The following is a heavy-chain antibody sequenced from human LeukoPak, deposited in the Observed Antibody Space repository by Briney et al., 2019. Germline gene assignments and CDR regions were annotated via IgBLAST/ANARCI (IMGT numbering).Heavy chain of an antibody. D-gene: IGHD6-13*01. CDR2: ISAYNGNT. Sequence: ASVKVSCKASGGTFSSYAISWVRQAPGQGLEWMGWISAYNGNTNYAQKLQGRVTMTTDTSTSTAYMELRSLRSDDTAVYYCARGLYAGSWTDYWGQGTLVTVSS. CDR3: ARGLYAGSWTDY. V-gene: IGHV1-18*01. J-gene: IGHJ4*02. CDR1: GGTFSSYA.